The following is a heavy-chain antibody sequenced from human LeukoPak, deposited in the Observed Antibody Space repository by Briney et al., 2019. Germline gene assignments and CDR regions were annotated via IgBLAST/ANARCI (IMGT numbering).Heavy chain of an antibody. J-gene: IGHJ4*02. CDR3: ARSRDNYIFFDY. V-gene: IGHV4-59*01. CDR1: GGSISSYY. D-gene: IGHD1-1*01. Sequence: SETLPLTCTVSGGSISSYYWSWIRQPPGKGLEWIGYIYYSGSANYNPSLKSRVTISVDTSKNQFSLKLSSVTAADTAVYFCARSRDNYIFFDYWGQGALVTVSS. CDR2: IYYSGSA.